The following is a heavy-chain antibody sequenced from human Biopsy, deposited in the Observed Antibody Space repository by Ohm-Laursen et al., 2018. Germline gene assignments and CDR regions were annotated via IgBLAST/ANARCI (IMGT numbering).Heavy chain of an antibody. D-gene: IGHD3-3*01. J-gene: IGHJ6*02. CDR2: VNPNNGDK. Sequence: GSSVKVSCKVSGYTFIDYYIHWVRQAPGQGLEWMGWVNPNNGDKKFAPDFQGRLTMTRDKSISTAYMELIRLRSDDTAVYYCARGPLGPPLEWLLFQTSIDVWGQGTTVTVSS. V-gene: IGHV1-2*07. CDR1: GYTFIDYY. CDR3: ARGPLGPPLEWLLFQTSIDV.